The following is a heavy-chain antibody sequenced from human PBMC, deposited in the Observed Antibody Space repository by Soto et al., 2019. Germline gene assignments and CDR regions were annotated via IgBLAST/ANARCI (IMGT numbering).Heavy chain of an antibody. V-gene: IGHV1-2*04. CDR3: ARARGRIAYNWFDP. Sequence: ASVKVSCKASGYTFTGYYMHWVRQAPGQGLEWMGWINPNSGGTNYAQKFQGWVTMTRDTSISTAYMELSRLRSDDTAVYYCARARGRIAYNWFDPWGQGIRVTVAS. J-gene: IGHJ5*02. D-gene: IGHD2-21*01. CDR1: GYTFTGYY. CDR2: INPNSGGT.